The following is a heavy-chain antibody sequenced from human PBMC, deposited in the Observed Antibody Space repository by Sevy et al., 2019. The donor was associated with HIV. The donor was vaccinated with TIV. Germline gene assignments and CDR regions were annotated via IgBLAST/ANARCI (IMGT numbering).Heavy chain of an antibody. D-gene: IGHD1-7*01. V-gene: IGHV1-2*02. CDR2: INPNSGDT. CDR3: ARDMELVNEGTQEFYY. CDR1: GYTFTGYF. J-gene: IGHJ4*02. Sequence: ASVKVSCKASGYTFTGYFMHWVRQAPGQGLEWMGWINPNSGDTNYEQKFPDRVTMTRDTSINRAYMELTRLRSDDTALYYCARDMELVNEGTQEFYYWGQGTLVTVSS.